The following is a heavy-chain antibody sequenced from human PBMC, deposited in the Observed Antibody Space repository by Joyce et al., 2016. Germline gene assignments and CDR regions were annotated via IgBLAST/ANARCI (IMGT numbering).Heavy chain of an antibody. D-gene: IGHD4/OR15-4a*01. CDR1: GFTFSSYG. CDR3: EKDLTGTMVGILDY. Sequence: QVQLVESGGGVVQPGRSLSLSCAASGFTFSSYGMHWVRQAPGKGMEWVAVISDDGAKKYCVDSGKGRFTISRYISKNTLYRQMSSLGAEDTAVYYCEKDLTGTMVGILDYWGQGTLVTVSS. J-gene: IGHJ4*02. CDR2: ISDDGAKK. V-gene: IGHV3-30*18.